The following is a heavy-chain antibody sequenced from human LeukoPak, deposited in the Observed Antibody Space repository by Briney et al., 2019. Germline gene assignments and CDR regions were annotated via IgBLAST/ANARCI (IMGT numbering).Heavy chain of an antibody. Sequence: GASVKVSCKASGGTFSSYAISWVRQVPGQGLEWMGRIIPIFGTANYAQKFQGRVTITTDECTSTAYMELSSLRSEDTAVYYCARDTIIRGYMDVWGKGTTVTVSS. CDR2: IIPIFGTA. CDR3: ARDTIIRGYMDV. D-gene: IGHD2/OR15-2a*01. CDR1: GGTFSSYA. V-gene: IGHV1-69*05. J-gene: IGHJ6*03.